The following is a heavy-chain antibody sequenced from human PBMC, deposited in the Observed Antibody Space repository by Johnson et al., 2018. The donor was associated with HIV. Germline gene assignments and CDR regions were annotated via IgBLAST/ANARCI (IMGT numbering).Heavy chain of an antibody. CDR1: GFTFSSYG. J-gene: IGHJ3*02. Sequence: QVQLVESGGGVVQPGGSLRLSCAASGFTFSSYGMHWVRQAPGKGLEWVAFIRYDGSNKYYADFVKGRFTISRDNAKNSLYLQMSSLRAEDTALYYCARDSDLNDDAFDIWGQGTMVTVSS. V-gene: IGHV3-30*02. CDR3: ARDSDLNDDAFDI. D-gene: IGHD1-1*01. CDR2: IRYDGSNK.